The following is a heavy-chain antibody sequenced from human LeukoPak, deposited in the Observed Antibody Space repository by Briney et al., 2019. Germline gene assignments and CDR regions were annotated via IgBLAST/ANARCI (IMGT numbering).Heavy chain of an antibody. Sequence: PSETLSLTCTVSGGSISSYYWSWIRQPAGKGLEWIGRIYTSGSTNYNPSLKSRVTISVDTSKNQFSLKLGSVTAADTAVYYCARSGRGYSGYAPNWFDPWGQGTLVTVSS. J-gene: IGHJ5*02. D-gene: IGHD5-12*01. CDR2: IYTSGST. CDR3: ARSGRGYSGYAPNWFDP. CDR1: GGSISSYY. V-gene: IGHV4-4*07.